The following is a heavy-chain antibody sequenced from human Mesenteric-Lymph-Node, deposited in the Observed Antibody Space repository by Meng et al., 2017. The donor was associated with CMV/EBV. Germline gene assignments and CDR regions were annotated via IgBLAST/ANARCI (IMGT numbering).Heavy chain of an antibody. CDR1: GFTLSDYY. J-gene: IGHJ4*02. Sequence: GGSLRLSCAASGFTLSDYYMNWIRQAPGKGLEWVSYISNSGTTIFYGDSVKGRFTVSRDNAKNSLYLQMNSLRAEDTAVYYCARGYYYGLGSSPRGALWGQGTLVTVSS. V-gene: IGHV3-11*04. D-gene: IGHD3-10*01. CDR3: ARGYYYGLGSSPRGAL. CDR2: ISNSGTTI.